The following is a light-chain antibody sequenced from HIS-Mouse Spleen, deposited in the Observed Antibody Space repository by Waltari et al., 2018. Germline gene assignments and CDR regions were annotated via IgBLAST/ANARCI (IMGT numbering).Light chain of an antibody. V-gene: IGKV6-21*01. CDR1: QSIGSS. J-gene: IGKJ1*01. Sequence: EIVLTQSPDFQSVTPKEKVTITCRASQSIGSSRHWYQLKPDQSPKLPSKSAAQAFSGVPSRFSGSGSGTDFTLTINSLEAEDAATYYCHQSSSLPWTFGQGTKVEIK. CDR3: HQSSSLPWT. CDR2: SAA.